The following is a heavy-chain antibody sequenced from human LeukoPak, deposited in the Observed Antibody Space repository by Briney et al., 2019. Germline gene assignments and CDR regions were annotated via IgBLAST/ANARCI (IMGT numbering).Heavy chain of an antibody. CDR2: ISGSSTYI. J-gene: IGHJ4*01. CDR1: GFTFSSYS. V-gene: IGHV3-21*01. Sequence: GGSLRLSCAASGFTFSSYSMNWVRQAPGKGLEWVPSISGSSTYIYYTDSVKGRFTISRDNSKNTLYLQMNSLRAEDTAVYYCARRWSFDYWGQGTLVTVSS. CDR3: ARRWSFDY. D-gene: IGHD6-13*01.